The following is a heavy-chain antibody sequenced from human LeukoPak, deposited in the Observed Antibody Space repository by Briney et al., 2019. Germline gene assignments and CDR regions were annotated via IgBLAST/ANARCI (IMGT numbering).Heavy chain of an antibody. CDR1: GVSISSYY. D-gene: IGHD1-26*01. J-gene: IGHJ4*02. CDR2: IYYSGST. CDR3: ARDLSPAVEADYSFDY. V-gene: IGHV4-59*01. Sequence: WETLSLPCTVSGVSISSYYWRCLREPPGKALEWIGYIYYSGSTNYNPSLKSRVTISVDTSKNQFSLKLSSVTAADTAVYYCARDLSPAVEADYSFDYWGQGTLVTVSS.